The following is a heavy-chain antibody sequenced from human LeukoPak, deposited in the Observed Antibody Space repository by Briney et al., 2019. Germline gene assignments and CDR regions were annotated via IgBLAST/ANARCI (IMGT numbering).Heavy chain of an antibody. D-gene: IGHD3-22*01. CDR3: AEDGPLTYYYDSRGYYFDY. J-gene: IGHJ4*02. CDR2: ISGSGGST. Sequence: GGSLGLSCAASGFTFSSYAMSWVRQAPGKGLEWVSAISGSGGSTYYADSVKGRFTISRDNSKNTLYLQMNSLRAEDTAVYYCAEDGPLTYYYDSRGYYFDYWGQGTLVTVSS. CDR1: GFTFSSYA. V-gene: IGHV3-23*01.